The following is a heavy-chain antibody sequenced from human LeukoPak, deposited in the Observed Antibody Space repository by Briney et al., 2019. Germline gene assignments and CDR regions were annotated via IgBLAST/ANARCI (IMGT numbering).Heavy chain of an antibody. D-gene: IGHD2-2*01. CDR1: GFTFRTYG. V-gene: IGHV3-48*04. J-gene: IGHJ4*01. Sequence: GGSLRLSCAASGFTFRTYGMNWVRQAPWKGLEWISYINSNSDTVHYSNSVEGRFTISRDNAKNSLYLQMNSLRTEDTAMYYCARDTRGESDYWGHGTLVTVSS. CDR3: ARDTRGESDY. CDR2: INSNSDTV.